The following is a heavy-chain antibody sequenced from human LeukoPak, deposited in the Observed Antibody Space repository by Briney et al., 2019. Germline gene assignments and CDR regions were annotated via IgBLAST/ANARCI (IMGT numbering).Heavy chain of an antibody. D-gene: IGHD1-14*01. CDR2: ISGGGGST. Sequence: GGSLRLSCAASEFTFSNYAMNWVRQAPGKGLEWVSGISGGGGSTYYADSVKGRFTISRDNSKNTLYLQMDSLRAEDTALYYCAKGSGINHYHWIDPWGQGTLVTASS. CDR3: AKGSGINHYHWIDP. CDR1: EFTFSNYA. V-gene: IGHV3-23*01. J-gene: IGHJ5*02.